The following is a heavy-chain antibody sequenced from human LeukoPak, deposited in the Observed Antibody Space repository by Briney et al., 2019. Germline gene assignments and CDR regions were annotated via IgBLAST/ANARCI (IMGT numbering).Heavy chain of an antibody. V-gene: IGHV3-48*04. D-gene: IGHD3-22*01. CDR3: ARGVNYYDSSGYDY. Sequence: QSGGSLRLSCAASGFTFSSYGMHWVRQAPGKGLEWVSYISSSGSTIYYADSVKGRFTISRDNAKNSLYLQMNSLRAEDTAVYYCARGVNYYDSSGYDYWGQGTLVTVSS. J-gene: IGHJ4*02. CDR1: GFTFSSYG. CDR2: ISSSGSTI.